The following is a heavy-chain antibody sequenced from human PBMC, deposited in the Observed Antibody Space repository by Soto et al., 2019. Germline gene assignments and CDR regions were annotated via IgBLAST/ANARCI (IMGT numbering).Heavy chain of an antibody. CDR2: ISSSSSTI. J-gene: IGHJ5*02. V-gene: IGHV3-48*02. CDR3: ARDSISSGWFDLFDL. CDR1: GFTFSSYS. D-gene: IGHD6-19*01. Sequence: PGGSLRLSCAASGFTFSSYSMNWVRQAPGKGLEWVSYISSSSSTIYYADSVKGRFTISRDNAKNSLYLQMNSLRDEDTAVYYCARDSISSGWFDLFDLWGQGTLVTVSS.